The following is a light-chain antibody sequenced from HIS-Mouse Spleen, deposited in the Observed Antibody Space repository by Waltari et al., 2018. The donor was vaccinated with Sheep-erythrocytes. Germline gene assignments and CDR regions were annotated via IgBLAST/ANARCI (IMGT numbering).Light chain of an antibody. CDR2: AAL. Sequence: DIQMTQSPSSVFASIADRATITCRASQGISSWLSWYQQKTGKAPKLLMFAALRLQSGVPLRFSGSGSGPDFTLTISSLQPEVVATYYCQQANSFPITFGQGTRPGIK. CDR1: QGISSW. J-gene: IGKJ5*01. V-gene: IGKV1-12*01. CDR3: QQANSFPIT.